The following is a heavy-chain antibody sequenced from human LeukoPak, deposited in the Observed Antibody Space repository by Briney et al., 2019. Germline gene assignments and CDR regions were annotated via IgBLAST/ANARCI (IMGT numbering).Heavy chain of an antibody. CDR2: ISISSTYI. CDR3: AGRNY. V-gene: IGHV3-21*01. J-gene: IGHJ4*02. CDR1: GSTFNTYS. Sequence: GGSLRLSCAASGSTFNTYSMNWVRQAPGKGLEWVSSISISSTYIYYADSVKGRFTISRDNAKNTLYLQMNSLRAEDTAVYYCAGRNYWGQGTLVTVSS.